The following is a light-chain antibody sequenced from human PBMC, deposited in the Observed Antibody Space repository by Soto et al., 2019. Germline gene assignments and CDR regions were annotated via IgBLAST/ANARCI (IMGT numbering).Light chain of an antibody. CDR1: QGISSY. J-gene: IGKJ3*01. CDR3: QQYYSYPPS. Sequence: AIRMTQSPSSFSASTGDRVTIICRASQGISSYLAWYQQKPGKAPKLLIYAASTLQSGVPSRFSGSGSGTEFSLTISFLQSEDFATYFCQQYYSYPPSFGPGTKVDIK. V-gene: IGKV1-8*01. CDR2: AAS.